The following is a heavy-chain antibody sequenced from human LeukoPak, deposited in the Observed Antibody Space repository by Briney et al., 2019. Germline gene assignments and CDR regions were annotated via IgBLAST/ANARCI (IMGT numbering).Heavy chain of an antibody. J-gene: IGHJ6*03. Sequence: SQTLSLTCTVSGASISSGGYFWSWIRQPAGKGVEWIGRIETSGSTNYNPSLKSRVTISVDTSKNQFSLKLSSVTAADTAVYYCARPIPSGSYHNYYYYYMDVWGKGTTVTVSS. D-gene: IGHD1-26*01. CDR1: GASISSGGYF. CDR3: ARPIPSGSYHNYYYYYMDV. V-gene: IGHV4-61*02. CDR2: IETSGST.